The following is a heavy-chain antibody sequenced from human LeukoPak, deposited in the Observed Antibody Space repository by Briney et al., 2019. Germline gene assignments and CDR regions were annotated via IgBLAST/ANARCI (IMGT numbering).Heavy chain of an antibody. CDR2: ISGSGGST. CDR3: AKDRYSRGYFD. Sequence: GGSLGLSCAASGFTFSSYAMSWVRQAPGKGLEWLSAISGSGGSTYYADSIQGRFTISRDNSKNTLYLQMNSLRAEDTAIYYCAKDRYSRGYFDWGQGTLVTVSS. D-gene: IGHD3-22*01. V-gene: IGHV3-23*01. J-gene: IGHJ4*02. CDR1: GFTFSSYA.